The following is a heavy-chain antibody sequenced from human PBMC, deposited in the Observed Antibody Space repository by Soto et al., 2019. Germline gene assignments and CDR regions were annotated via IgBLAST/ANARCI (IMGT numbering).Heavy chain of an antibody. D-gene: IGHD2-21*01. CDR2: IHYSGTS. V-gene: IGHV4-39*01. Sequence: SETLSLTCSFSCDSIISSSQYWGWIRQPPGKGLEWIGSIHYSGTSYYNPSLKSRVTIFVDTSKNQLSLELSSVTAADTAVYYCARHWIAGSSIPWGQGTLVTVSS. CDR1: CDSIISSSQY. CDR3: ARHWIAGSSIP. J-gene: IGHJ5*02.